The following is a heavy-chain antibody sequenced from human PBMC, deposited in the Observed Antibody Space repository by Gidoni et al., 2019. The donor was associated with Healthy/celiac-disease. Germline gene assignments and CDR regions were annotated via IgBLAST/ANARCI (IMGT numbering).Heavy chain of an antibody. D-gene: IGHD3-22*01. CDR1: GFTFSSYA. CDR3: AKECYYDSSGYYYDAFDI. V-gene: IGHV3-23*01. CDR2: ISGSGGST. J-gene: IGHJ3*02. Sequence: EVHLLESGGGLVQPGGSMRLSCAASGFTFSSYAMSWVRQAPGKGLEWVSAISGSGGSTHYADSVKGRFTISRDNSKNNLYLQRNSLRAEDTAVYYCAKECYYDSSGYYYDAFDIWGQGTMVTVSS.